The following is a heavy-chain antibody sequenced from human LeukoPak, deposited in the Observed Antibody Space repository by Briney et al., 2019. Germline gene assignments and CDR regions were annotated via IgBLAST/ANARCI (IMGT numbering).Heavy chain of an antibody. V-gene: IGHV3-7*01. Sequence: AGGSLRLSCAASGFTFSSYWMSWVRQAPGKGLEWVASIKQDGSEKYCVDSVKGRFTTSRDNANNSLYLQMNSLRADDTAVYYCARDIGLRKAAPPGWFDPWGQGALVTVSS. D-gene: IGHD6-6*01. CDR3: ARDIGLRKAAPPGWFDP. J-gene: IGHJ5*02. CDR1: GFTFSSYW. CDR2: IKQDGSEK.